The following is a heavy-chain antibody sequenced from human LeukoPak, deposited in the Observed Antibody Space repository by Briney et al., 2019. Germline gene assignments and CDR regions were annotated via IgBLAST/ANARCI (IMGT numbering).Heavy chain of an antibody. CDR2: IYYSGST. Sequence: SETLSLTCTVSGGSVSSGDYYWSWIRQPPGKGLEWIGYIYYSGSTYYNPSLKSRVTISVDTSKNQFSLKLSSVTAADTAVYYCARDRQALFDYWGQGTLVTVSS. J-gene: IGHJ4*02. CDR1: GGSVSSGDYY. V-gene: IGHV4-30-4*08. CDR3: ARDRQALFDY.